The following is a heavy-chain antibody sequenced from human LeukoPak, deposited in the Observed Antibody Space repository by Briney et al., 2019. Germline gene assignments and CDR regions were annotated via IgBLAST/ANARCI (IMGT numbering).Heavy chain of an antibody. V-gene: IGHV3-7*03. CDR2: IKQDGSEK. J-gene: IGHJ4*02. CDR3: ARTPIFRDDFDF. D-gene: IGHD3-9*01. CDR1: GFTFTSYW. Sequence: GSLRLSCAGSGFTFTSYWMTWVRQAPGRGLEWVANIKQDGSEKYYVDSVKGRFTISRDNAKNSLYLQMSSLRAEDTAVYYCARTPIFRDDFDFWGQGTLVTVSS.